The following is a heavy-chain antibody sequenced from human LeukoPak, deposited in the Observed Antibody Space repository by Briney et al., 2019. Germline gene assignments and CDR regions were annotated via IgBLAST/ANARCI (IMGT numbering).Heavy chain of an antibody. CDR1: GFTFSSYG. J-gene: IGHJ6*02. V-gene: IGHV3-30*18. CDR2: ISYDGSNK. CDR3: AKDRYSSSWYLLPYYYYGMDV. D-gene: IGHD6-13*01. Sequence: GGSLRLSCAASGFTFSSYGMRWVRQAPGKGLEWVAVISYDGSNKYYADSVKGRFTISRDNSKNTLYLQMNSLRAEDTAVYYCAKDRYSSSWYLLPYYYYGMDVWGQGTTVTVSS.